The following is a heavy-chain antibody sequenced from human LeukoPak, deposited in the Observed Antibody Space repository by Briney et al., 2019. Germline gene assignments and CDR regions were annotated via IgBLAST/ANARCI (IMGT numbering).Heavy chain of an antibody. CDR3: ARAGSGSYYKLFYMDV. Sequence: GTSLRLSCVASGFTVGSYAVHWVRQAPGKGLEWVAIISYDGDNKYYGDSVQGRFTISRDNSKNTPYLQMNGLRVEDTAVYYCARAGSGSYYKLFYMDVWGKGTTVTVSS. CDR2: ISYDGDNK. D-gene: IGHD3-10*01. CDR1: GFTVGSYA. J-gene: IGHJ6*03. V-gene: IGHV3-30*04.